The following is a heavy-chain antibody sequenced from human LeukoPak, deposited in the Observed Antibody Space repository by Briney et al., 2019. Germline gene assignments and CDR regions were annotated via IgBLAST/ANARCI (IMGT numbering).Heavy chain of an antibody. CDR3: ARGAAMVNFDY. CDR2: IYYSGGT. CDR1: GGSISSGGYY. Sequence: PSQTLSLTCTVSGGSISSGGYYWSWIRQHPVKGLEWLGNIYYSGGTYYHPSLKSRVSMSVDTSENQFSLKLSSVTAADTAVYYCARGAAMVNFDYWAREPWSPSPQ. V-gene: IGHV4-31*03. D-gene: IGHD5-18*01. J-gene: IGHJ4*02.